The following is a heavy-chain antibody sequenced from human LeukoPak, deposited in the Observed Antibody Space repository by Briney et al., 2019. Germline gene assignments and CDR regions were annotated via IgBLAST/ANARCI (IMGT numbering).Heavy chain of an antibody. CDR1: GFTFSSYA. Sequence: GGSLRLSCAASGFTFSSYAMSWVRQAPGKGLEWVSGISGNGDSTYYADSVKGRFTISRDNSKNTLYLQMNSLRADDTAVYYCAIVPSTNWFDYYFDYWGQGTLVTVSS. CDR3: AIVPSTNWFDYYFDY. D-gene: IGHD6-13*01. J-gene: IGHJ4*02. V-gene: IGHV3-23*01. CDR2: ISGNGDST.